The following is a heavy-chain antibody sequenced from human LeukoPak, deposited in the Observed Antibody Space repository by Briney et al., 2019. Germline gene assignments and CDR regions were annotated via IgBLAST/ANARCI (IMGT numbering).Heavy chain of an antibody. Sequence: SVKVSCTASGGTFSSYAISWVRQAPGQGLEWMGGIVPIFGTANYAQKFQGRVTITADESTSTAYMELSSLRSEDTAVYYCAREGYSYEFDYWGQGTLVTVSS. CDR2: IVPIFGTA. D-gene: IGHD5-18*01. J-gene: IGHJ4*02. V-gene: IGHV1-69*13. CDR3: AREGYSYEFDY. CDR1: GGTFSSYA.